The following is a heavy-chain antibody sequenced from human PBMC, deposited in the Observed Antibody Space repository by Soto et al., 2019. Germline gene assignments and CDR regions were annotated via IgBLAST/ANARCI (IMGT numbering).Heavy chain of an antibody. D-gene: IGHD6-19*01. CDR3: AKLAVAGINLFDY. CDR1: GFTFSSYG. J-gene: IGHJ4*02. CDR2: ISYDGSNK. V-gene: IGHV3-30*18. Sequence: GGSLRLSCAASGFTFSSYGMHWVRQAPGKGLEWVAVISYDGSNKYYADSVKGRFTISRDNSKNTLYLQMNSLRAEDTAVYYCAKLAVAGINLFDYWGQGTLVTVSS.